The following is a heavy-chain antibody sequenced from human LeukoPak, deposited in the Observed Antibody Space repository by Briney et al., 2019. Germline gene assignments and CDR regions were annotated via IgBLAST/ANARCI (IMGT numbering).Heavy chain of an antibody. D-gene: IGHD2-15*01. CDR1: GGSFRGYY. J-gene: IGHJ5*02. Sequence: PSETLSLTCAVYGGSFRGYYGSWIRQPPGKGLEWIGYIYYSGSTYYNPSLKSRVTISVDTSKNQFSLKLSSVTAADTAVYYCARASRGGSCPWGQGTLVTVSS. CDR2: IYYSGST. CDR3: ARASRGGSCP. V-gene: IGHV4-34*09.